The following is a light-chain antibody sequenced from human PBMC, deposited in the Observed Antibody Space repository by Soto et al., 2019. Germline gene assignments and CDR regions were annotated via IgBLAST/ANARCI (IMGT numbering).Light chain of an antibody. J-gene: IGLJ3*02. CDR1: SSNIGAAYD. Sequence: QSVLTQPPSMSGAPGQRVTISCNGSSSNIGAAYDVHWYQHLPGTAPKLLIYGNTNRPSGVPDRFSGSKSGTSASLAITGLQAEDEADYYCQSHDSSLNSWVFGGGTKLTVL. CDR2: GNT. CDR3: QSHDSSLNSWV. V-gene: IGLV1-40*01.